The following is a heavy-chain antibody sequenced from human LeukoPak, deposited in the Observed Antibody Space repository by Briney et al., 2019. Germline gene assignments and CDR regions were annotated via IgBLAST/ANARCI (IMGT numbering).Heavy chain of an antibody. D-gene: IGHD2-2*01. CDR2: IYYSGST. CDR3: ARELGYCSSTSCYARGGFDY. Sequence: SETLSLTCTVSGGSISSYYWSWIRQPPGKGLEWIGYIYYSGSTNYNPSLKSRVTISVDTSKNQFSLKLSSVTAADTAVYYCARELGYCSSTSCYARGGFDYWGQGTLVTVSS. CDR1: GGSISSYY. V-gene: IGHV4-59*01. J-gene: IGHJ4*02.